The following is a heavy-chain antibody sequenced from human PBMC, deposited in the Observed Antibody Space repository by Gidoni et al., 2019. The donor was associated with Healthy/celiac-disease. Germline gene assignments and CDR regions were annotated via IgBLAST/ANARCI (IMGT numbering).Heavy chain of an antibody. Sequence: QVQLQESGPGLVKPSGTLSLTCAVSGGSISNSNWWSGVRQPPGKGLEWIGEIYHSGSTNYNPSLKSRVTISVDKSKNQFSLKLSSVTAADTAVYYCARDRWDSSSGWYGSGQANWFDPWGQGTLVTVSS. V-gene: IGHV4-4*02. CDR3: ARDRWDSSSGWYGSGQANWFDP. D-gene: IGHD6-19*01. CDR1: GGSISNSNW. J-gene: IGHJ5*02. CDR2: IYHSGST.